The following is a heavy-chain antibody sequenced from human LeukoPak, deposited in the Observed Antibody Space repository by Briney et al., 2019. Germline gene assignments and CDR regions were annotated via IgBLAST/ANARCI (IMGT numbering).Heavy chain of an antibody. J-gene: IGHJ4*02. Sequence: PGGSLRLSCAASGFTFSSYWMSWVRQAPGKGLEWVANIKQDGSEKYYVDSVKGRFAISRDNSKNVVYLQMDSLRAEDTAFYYCARSLGETTFDWWGQGTLVTVPS. V-gene: IGHV3-7*01. D-gene: IGHD3-16*01. CDR2: IKQDGSEK. CDR3: ARSLGETTFDW. CDR1: GFTFSSYW.